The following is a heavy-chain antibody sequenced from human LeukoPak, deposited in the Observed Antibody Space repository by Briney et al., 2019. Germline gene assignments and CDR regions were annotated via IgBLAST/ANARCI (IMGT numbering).Heavy chain of an antibody. CDR2: WSDGTEK. J-gene: IGHJ4*02. CDR3: AKDAQRGFDYSNSLEY. Sequence: GGSLRLSCAASGFTYSHYGMHWVRQAPGKGLEWVAVWSDGTEKYYADAVKGRFTISGDNSRNTLHLQMNSLRGEDTAVYYCAKDAQRGFDYSNSLEYWGQGTLVTVSS. D-gene: IGHD4-11*01. V-gene: IGHV3-33*06. CDR1: GFTYSHYG.